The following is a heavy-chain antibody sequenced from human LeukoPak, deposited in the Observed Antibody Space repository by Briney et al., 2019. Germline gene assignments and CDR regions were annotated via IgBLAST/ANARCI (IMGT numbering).Heavy chain of an antibody. CDR2: ISSSSSTI. V-gene: IGHV3-48*01. CDR3: ARERGYGGNSGSDGY. Sequence: GGSLRLSCAASGFIFSIYSMNWVRQAPGKGLEWVSYISSSSSTIYYADSVKGRFTISRDNAKNSLYLQMNSLRAEDTAVYYCARERGYGGNSGSDGYWGQGTLVTVSS. D-gene: IGHD4-23*01. CDR1: GFIFSIYS. J-gene: IGHJ4*02.